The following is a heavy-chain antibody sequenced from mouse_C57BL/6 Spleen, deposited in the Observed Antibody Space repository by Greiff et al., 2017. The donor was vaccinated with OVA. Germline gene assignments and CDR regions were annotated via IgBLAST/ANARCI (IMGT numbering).Heavy chain of an antibody. D-gene: IGHD1-1*01. J-gene: IGHJ1*03. CDR2: INYDGSST. CDR3: SRDYYGSSRYFDV. CDR1: GFTFSDYY. Sequence: EVQLVESEGGLVQPGSSMKLSCTASGFTFSDYYMPWVRQIPEKGLEWVANINYDGSSTYYPDTLKGRFIISRDNAKNILYLHMSSLKSEDTATYYCSRDYYGSSRYFDVWGTGTTVTVSS. V-gene: IGHV5-16*01.